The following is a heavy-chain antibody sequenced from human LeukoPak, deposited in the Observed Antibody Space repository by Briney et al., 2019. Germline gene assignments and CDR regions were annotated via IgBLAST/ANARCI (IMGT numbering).Heavy chain of an antibody. CDR2: ISSSGITI. D-gene: IGHD3-10*01. J-gene: IGHJ4*02. V-gene: IGHV3-11*01. CDR3: ASYYGSGSYGLYYFDY. CDR1: GFIFSSYA. Sequence: PGGSLRLSCAASGFIFSSYAMSWIRQTPGKGLEWLSYISSSGITIKYEDSVKGRFTIDRDNAKKSLYLQMNSLRAEDTAVYYCASYYGSGSYGLYYFDYWGQGTLVTVSS.